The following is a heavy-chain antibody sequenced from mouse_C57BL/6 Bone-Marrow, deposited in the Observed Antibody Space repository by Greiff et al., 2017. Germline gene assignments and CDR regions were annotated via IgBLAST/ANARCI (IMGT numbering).Heavy chain of an antibody. Sequence: QVQLQQSGAELVKPGASVKISCKASGYAFSSYWMNWVKQRPGKGLEWIGQIYPGDGDTNYNGKFKGKATLTADKSSSTAYMQLSSLTSEDSAVYFCARGDYYGTCPYYFDYWGQGTTLTVSS. J-gene: IGHJ2*01. V-gene: IGHV1-80*01. D-gene: IGHD1-1*01. CDR3: ARGDYYGTCPYYFDY. CDR1: GYAFSSYW. CDR2: IYPGDGDT.